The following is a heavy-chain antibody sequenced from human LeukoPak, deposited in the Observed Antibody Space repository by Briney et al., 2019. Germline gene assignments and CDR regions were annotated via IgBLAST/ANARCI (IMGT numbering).Heavy chain of an antibody. J-gene: IGHJ6*03. CDR2: INSDGSST. V-gene: IGHV3-74*01. CDR3: ARLSSGSYFGYYYYYMDV. CDR1: GFTFSNYW. D-gene: IGHD1-26*01. Sequence: PGGSLRLSCAASGFTFSNYWMHWVRQAPGKGLVWVSRINSDGSSTSYADSVKGRFTISRDNAKNTLYLQMNSLRAEDAAVYYCARLSSGSYFGYYYYYMDVWGKGTTVTVSS.